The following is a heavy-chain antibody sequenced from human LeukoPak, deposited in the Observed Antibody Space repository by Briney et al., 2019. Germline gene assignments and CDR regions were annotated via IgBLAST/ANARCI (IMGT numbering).Heavy chain of an antibody. J-gene: IGHJ6*02. D-gene: IGHD5-18*01. CDR1: GFTFDDYA. CDR2: ISGNSGSI. Sequence: GRSLRLSCAASGFTFDDYAMHWVRQAPGKGLEWVSGISGNSGSIGYADSVKGRFTISRDNAKNSLYLQMNSLRAEDTALYYCAKVMDADYYYYGMDVWGQGTTVTVSS. CDR3: AKVMDADYYYYGMDV. V-gene: IGHV3-9*01.